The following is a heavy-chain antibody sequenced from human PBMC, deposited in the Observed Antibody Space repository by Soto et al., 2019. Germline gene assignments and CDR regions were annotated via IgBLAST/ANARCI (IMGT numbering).Heavy chain of an antibody. Sequence: TSETLSLTCTVSSGSISVTNVFWGWVRQPPGKGLEWIGNIDYSGTAYFSPSLATRVTFHVDTSKNQFSLTLYSVTAADTAVYYCARITGRHLDYWGQGILVTVYS. J-gene: IGHJ4*02. V-gene: IGHV4-39*01. CDR1: SGSISVTNVF. CDR2: IDYSGTA. D-gene: IGHD1-20*01. CDR3: ARITGRHLDY.